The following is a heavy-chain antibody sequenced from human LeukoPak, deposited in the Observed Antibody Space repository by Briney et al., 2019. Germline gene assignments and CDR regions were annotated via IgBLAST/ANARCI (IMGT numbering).Heavy chain of an antibody. D-gene: IGHD1/OR15-1a*01. CDR1: GFTFNSYG. CDR2: ISSSSSTI. CDR3: ARGSPGTLFDY. V-gene: IGHV3-48*01. J-gene: IGHJ4*02. Sequence: GGSLRLSCAASGFTFNSYGMSWVRQAPGKGLEWVSYISSSSSTIYYADSVKGRFTISRDNAKNSLYLQMNSLRAEDTAVYYCARGSPGTLFDYWGQGTLVTVSS.